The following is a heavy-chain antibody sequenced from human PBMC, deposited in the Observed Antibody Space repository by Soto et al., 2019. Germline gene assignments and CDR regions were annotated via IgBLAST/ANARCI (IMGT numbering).Heavy chain of an antibody. CDR2: ISAYNGNT. Sequence: ASVKVSCKASGYTFTSYGISWVRQAPGQGLEWMGWISAYNGNTNYAQKLQGRVTMTTDTSTSIAYMELRSLRSDDTAVYYCARLLPDIVVVPAASEGDAFDIWGQGTMVTVSS. D-gene: IGHD2-2*01. CDR3: ARLLPDIVVVPAASEGDAFDI. CDR1: GYTFTSYG. J-gene: IGHJ3*02. V-gene: IGHV1-18*01.